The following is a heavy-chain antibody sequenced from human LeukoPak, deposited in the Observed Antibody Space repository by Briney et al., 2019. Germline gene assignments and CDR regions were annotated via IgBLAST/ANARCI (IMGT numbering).Heavy chain of an antibody. CDR2: ISYSGNT. V-gene: IGHV4-59*01. J-gene: IGHJ6*03. CDR3: ARGPLLYHYYYMDV. Sequence: SETLSLTCTVSGGSISNYYWTWIRQPPGKGLEWIGFISYSGNTNCNPSLKSRVTISLDTSKNQFSLKLISVTAADTAVYYCARGPLLYHYYYMDVWGKGTTVTISS. CDR1: GGSISNYY.